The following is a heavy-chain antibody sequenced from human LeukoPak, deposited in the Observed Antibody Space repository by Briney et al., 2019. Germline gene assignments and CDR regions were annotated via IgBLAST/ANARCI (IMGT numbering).Heavy chain of an antibody. CDR1: GGSISSSSYY. CDR3: ARHSSVVNFDY. J-gene: IGHJ4*02. CDR2: IYYSGST. V-gene: IGHV4-39*01. Sequence: SETLPLTCTVSGGSISSSSYYWGWIRQPPGKGLEWIGSIYYSGSTYYNPSLKSRVTISVDTSKNQFSLKLSSVTAADTAVYYCARHSSVVNFDYWGQGTLVTVSS. D-gene: IGHD2-15*01.